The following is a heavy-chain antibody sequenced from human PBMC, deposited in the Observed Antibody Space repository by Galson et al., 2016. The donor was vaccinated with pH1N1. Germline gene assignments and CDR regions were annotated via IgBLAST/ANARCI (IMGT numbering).Heavy chain of an antibody. CDR1: GYTFTSDF. D-gene: IGHD3-22*01. CDR2: LNPTGGSR. J-gene: IGHJ3*02. CDR3: ARARESSGYYLGSDAFDI. Sequence: SVKVSCKASGYTFTSDFMHWVRQAPGQGLEWMGMLNPTGGSRIYAQKFQGRVTMTRDTSTSTVYMELSSLRSEDTAVYYRARARESSGYYLGSDAFDIWGQGTMVTVSS. V-gene: IGHV1-46*01.